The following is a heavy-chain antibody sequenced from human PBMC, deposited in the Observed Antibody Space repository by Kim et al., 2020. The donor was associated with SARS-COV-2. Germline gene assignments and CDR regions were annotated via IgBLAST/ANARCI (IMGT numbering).Heavy chain of an antibody. CDR3: ARDLRYSASRRRFDL. CDR1: GGSISSGDYY. V-gene: IGHV4-30-4*01. J-gene: IGHJ2*01. CDR2: IYTSGNP. D-gene: IGHD1-1*01. Sequence: SETLSLTCTVSGGSISSGDYYWSWIRQPPGKGLEWIGYIYTSGNPNYNPSLKSRVSISADTSRNQFSLDVKSVTAADTAVYYCARDLRYSASRRRFDLWG.